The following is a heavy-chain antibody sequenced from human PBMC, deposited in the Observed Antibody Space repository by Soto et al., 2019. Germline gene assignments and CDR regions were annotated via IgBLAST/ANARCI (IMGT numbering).Heavy chain of an antibody. J-gene: IGHJ4*02. CDR2: IHHSGST. Sequence: QVQLQQWGAGLLKPSETLSLTCAVYGGSFSGYYWSWIRQPPGKGLEWIGEIHHSGSTNYNPSLKSRVTISVDTSKNQFSLKLSSVTAADTAVYYCATVGEYWSSTSCHDVIDYWGQGTLVTVSS. CDR3: ATVGEYWSSTSCHDVIDY. V-gene: IGHV4-34*01. D-gene: IGHD2-2*01. CDR1: GGSFSGYY.